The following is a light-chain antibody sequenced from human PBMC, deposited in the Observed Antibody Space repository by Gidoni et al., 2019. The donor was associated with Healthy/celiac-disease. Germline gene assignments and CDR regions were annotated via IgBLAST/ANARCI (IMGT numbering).Light chain of an antibody. CDR2: WTS. CDR1: QSVNKKY. Sequence: DIVMTQSPDSLAVSLGERATINCKSSQSVNKKYLAWYQQKPGQPPKLLIYWTSTRQSGVPDRFSGSGSGTDFTLTISSLQAEDVAVYYCQQYYSTPHTFGQGTKLEIK. CDR3: QQYYSTPHT. V-gene: IGKV4-1*01. J-gene: IGKJ2*01.